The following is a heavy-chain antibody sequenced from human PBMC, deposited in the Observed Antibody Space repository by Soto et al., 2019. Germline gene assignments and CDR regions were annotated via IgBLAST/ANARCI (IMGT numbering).Heavy chain of an antibody. CDR1: GFNFSDYV. CDR2: ISFDGSNE. D-gene: IGHD3-22*01. V-gene: IGHV3-30-3*01. Sequence: LRLSCAASGFNFSDYVVHWVRQAPGRGLEWMAFISFDGSNEYYADFVKGRFTISRDNSKNMVYLQVNSLRADDTAVYFCAREGYYDSRGYPYGIDVWGQGTTVTVSS. CDR3: AREGYYDSRGYPYGIDV. J-gene: IGHJ6*02.